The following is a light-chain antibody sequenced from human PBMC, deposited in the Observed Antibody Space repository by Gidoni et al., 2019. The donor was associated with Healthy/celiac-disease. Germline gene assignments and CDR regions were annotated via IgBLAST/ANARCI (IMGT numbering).Light chain of an antibody. V-gene: IGKV1-33*01. CDR2: DAS. Sequence: QMTQSPSSLSASVGDRVTITCQASQDISNYLNWYQQKPGKAPKLLIYDASNLETGVPSRFSGSGSGTDFTFTISSLQPEDIATYYCQQYDNLPITFGQGTRLEIK. J-gene: IGKJ5*01. CDR3: QQYDNLPIT. CDR1: QDISNY.